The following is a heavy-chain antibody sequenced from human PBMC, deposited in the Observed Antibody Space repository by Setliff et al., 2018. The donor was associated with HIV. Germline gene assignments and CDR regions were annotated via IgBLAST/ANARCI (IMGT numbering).Heavy chain of an antibody. Sequence: SETLSLTCTVSGGSISSYYWSWIRQSPGKGLEWLGYIYYSGSTNYNPSLKSRVSISVDTSKNQFSLKLKSVTAADTAVYYCARPGPPYVPSQVLPFDSWGQGLLVTSPQ. V-gene: IGHV4-59*01. D-gene: IGHD3-16*01. CDR1: GGSISSYY. J-gene: IGHJ4*02. CDR3: ARPGPPYVPSQVLPFDS. CDR2: IYYSGST.